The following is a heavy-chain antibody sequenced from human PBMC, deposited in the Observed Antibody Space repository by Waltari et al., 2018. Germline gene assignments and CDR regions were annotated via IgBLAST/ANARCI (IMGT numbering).Heavy chain of an antibody. CDR1: GFTFSTYW. V-gene: IGHV3-74*01. J-gene: IGHJ4*02. CDR2: INADGSAT. CDR3: ARDMDEDHSGNTLDY. D-gene: IGHD6-13*01. Sequence: EVQLVESGGGLVQPGGSLRLSCAASGFTFSTYWMHWVRQAPGEGLVVVSRINADGSATVYADAVKGRFTVSKDNAKSTLYLQMSSLRVEDTAVYYCARDMDEDHSGNTLDYWGQGTLVTVSS.